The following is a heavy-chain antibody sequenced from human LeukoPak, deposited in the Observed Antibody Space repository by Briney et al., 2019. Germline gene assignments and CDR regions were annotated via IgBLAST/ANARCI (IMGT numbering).Heavy chain of an antibody. CDR1: GGSISSCY. V-gene: IGHV4-4*07. CDR2: IYTSGST. J-gene: IGHJ6*02. Sequence: SETLSLTCTVSGGSISSCYWSWIRQPAGKGLEWIGRIYTSGSTNYNPSLKSRVTMSVDTSKNQFSLKLSSVTAADTAVYYCARDPGLYCSSTSCSPDYGMDVWGQGTTVTVSS. CDR3: ARDPGLYCSSTSCSPDYGMDV. D-gene: IGHD2-2*01.